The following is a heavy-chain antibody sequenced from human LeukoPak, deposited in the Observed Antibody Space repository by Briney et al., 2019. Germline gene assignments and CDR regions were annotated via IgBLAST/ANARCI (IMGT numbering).Heavy chain of an antibody. Sequence: PSETLSLTCGVSGVSIGGSRHYWAWIRQSPGKGLEWLANVYYSGSTYENQSLKSRVTISVDTSKNQFSLKLSSVTAADTAVYYCARQGMVRGVIEYWGQGTLVTVSS. J-gene: IGHJ4*02. V-gene: IGHV4-39*01. CDR3: ARQGMVRGVIEY. D-gene: IGHD3-10*01. CDR1: GVSIGGSRHY. CDR2: VYYSGST.